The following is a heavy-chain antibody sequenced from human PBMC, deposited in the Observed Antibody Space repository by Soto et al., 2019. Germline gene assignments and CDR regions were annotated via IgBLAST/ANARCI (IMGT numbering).Heavy chain of an antibody. CDR3: ARPSGALLYYDIWTGQEDYYSYGMDV. CDR1: GGTLSSYA. CDR2: IIPIFGTA. V-gene: IGHV1-69*06. D-gene: IGHD3-9*01. Sequence: GASVKVSCKASGGTLSSYAISWVRQAPGQGLEWMGGIIPIFGTANYAQKFQGRVTITADKSTSTAYMELSSLRSEDTAVYYCARPSGALLYYDIWTGQEDYYSYGMDVWGQGTTVTVSS. J-gene: IGHJ6*02.